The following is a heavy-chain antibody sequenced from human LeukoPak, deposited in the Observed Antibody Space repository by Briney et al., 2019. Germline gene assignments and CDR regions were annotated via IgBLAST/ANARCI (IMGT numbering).Heavy chain of an antibody. V-gene: IGHV1-69*05. J-gene: IGHJ6*03. CDR1: GGTFSSYA. CDR2: IIPIFGTA. Sequence: SVKVSYKASGGTFSSYAISWVRQAPGQGLEWMGRIIPIFGTANYAQKFQGRVTITTDESTSTAYMELSSLRSEDTAVYYCARDPPGYYYYMDVWGKGTTVTVSS. CDR3: ARDPPGYYYYMDV.